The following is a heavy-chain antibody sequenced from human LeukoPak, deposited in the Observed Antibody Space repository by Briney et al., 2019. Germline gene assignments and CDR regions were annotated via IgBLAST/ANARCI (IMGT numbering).Heavy chain of an antibody. CDR2: ISYDGGNK. J-gene: IGHJ6*02. CDR3: ARGVYDWTHYYYYGMDV. D-gene: IGHD5/OR15-5a*01. V-gene: IGHV3-30-3*01. CDR1: GFTFSSYA. Sequence: PGRSLRLSCAASGFTFSSYAMHWVRQAPGKGLEWVAVISYDGGNKYYADSVKGRFTISRDNSKNMLYLQMNSLRAEDTAVYYCARGVYDWTHYYYYGMDVWGQGTTVTVSS.